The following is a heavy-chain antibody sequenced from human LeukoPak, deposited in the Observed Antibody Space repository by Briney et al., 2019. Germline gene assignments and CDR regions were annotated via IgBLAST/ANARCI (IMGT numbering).Heavy chain of an antibody. V-gene: IGHV3-21*01. CDR2: ISSSSSYI. CDR1: GFTFSSYA. J-gene: IGHJ3*02. CDR3: ARGGSGLDAFDI. Sequence: GGSLRLSCAASGFTFSSYAMSWVRQAPGKGLEWVSSISSSSSYIYYADSVKGRFTISRDNAKNSLYLQMNSLRAEDTAVYYCARGGSGLDAFDIWGQGTMVTVSS. D-gene: IGHD6-19*01.